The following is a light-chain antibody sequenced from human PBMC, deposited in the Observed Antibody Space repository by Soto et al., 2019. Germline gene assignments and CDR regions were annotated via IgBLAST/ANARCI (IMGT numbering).Light chain of an antibody. CDR1: QSVXSSY. Sequence: EIVLTQSPGTLSXSPGERATLSXRXXQSVXSSYLAWYQQKPGQAPRLLIYGASSRATGIPDRFSGSGSGTDFTLTISRLEPEDFAVYYCQQYGSSPLTFGGGTKVEIK. V-gene: IGKV3-20*01. CDR3: QQYGSSPLT. CDR2: GAS. J-gene: IGKJ4*01.